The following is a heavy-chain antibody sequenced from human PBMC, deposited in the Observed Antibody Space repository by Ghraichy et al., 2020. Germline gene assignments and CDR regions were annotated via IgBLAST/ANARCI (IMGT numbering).Heavy chain of an antibody. V-gene: IGHV4-59*01. CDR1: GGSISSYY. Sequence: SETLSLTCTVSGGSISSYYWSWIRQPPGKGLEWIGYIYYSGSTNYNPSLKSRVTISVDTSKNQFSLKLSSVTAADTAVYYCARDHSNYVWFDPWGQGTLVTVSS. CDR2: IYYSGST. CDR3: ARDHSNYVWFDP. D-gene: IGHD4-11*01. J-gene: IGHJ5*02.